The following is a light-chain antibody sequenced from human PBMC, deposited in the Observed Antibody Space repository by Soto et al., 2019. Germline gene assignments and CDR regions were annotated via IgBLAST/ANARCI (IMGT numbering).Light chain of an antibody. V-gene: IGKV3-20*01. CDR2: GAS. Sequence: EIVLTQSPGTLSLSPGERGTLSCRASQSVSSSYLAWYQQKPGQAPRLLIYGASSRATGIPDRFSGSGSGTDFTLTISRLEPEDFAVYYCQQYAGAQRTFCQGTKVDIK. J-gene: IGKJ1*01. CDR1: QSVSSSY. CDR3: QQYAGAQRT.